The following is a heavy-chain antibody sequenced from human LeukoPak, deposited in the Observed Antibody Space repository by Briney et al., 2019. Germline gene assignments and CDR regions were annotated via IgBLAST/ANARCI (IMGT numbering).Heavy chain of an antibody. CDR3: ARVGEPGIAAAGTPIYYYYYMDV. CDR2: IYYSGST. CDR1: GGSITRSTYY. Sequence: SETLSLTCTVSGGSITRSTYYWGWIRRTPGKGLEWIGSIYYSGSTYYNPSLKSRVTISVDTSKNQFSLKLSSVTAADTAVYYCARVGEPGIAAAGTPIYYYYYMDVWGKGTTVTVSS. V-gene: IGHV4-39*07. D-gene: IGHD6-13*01. J-gene: IGHJ6*03.